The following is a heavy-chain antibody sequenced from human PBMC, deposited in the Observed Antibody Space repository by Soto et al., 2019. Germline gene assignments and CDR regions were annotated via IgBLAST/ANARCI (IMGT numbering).Heavy chain of an antibody. CDR3: AKLILTPYGMDV. D-gene: IGHD3-22*01. J-gene: IGHJ6*02. V-gene: IGHV3-30-3*02. Sequence: PGGSLRLSCAASGFTFSSYAMHWVRQAPGKGLEWVAVISYDGSNKYYADSVKGRFTISRDNSKNTLYLQMNSLRAEDTAVYYCAKLILTPYGMDVWGQGTTVTVSS. CDR1: GFTFSSYA. CDR2: ISYDGSNK.